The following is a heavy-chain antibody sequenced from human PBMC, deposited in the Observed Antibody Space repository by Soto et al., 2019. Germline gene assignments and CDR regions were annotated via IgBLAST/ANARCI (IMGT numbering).Heavy chain of an antibody. CDR3: AHRTTAVTWWFDP. CDR1: GFSLTTSGVG. D-gene: IGHD4-17*01. Sequence: QITLKESGPTLVKPTQTLTLTCTFSGFSLTTSGVGVGWISQPPGKALVWLALIYWDDDKRYSPSLKSRHTITKDPSKNQVVLTMNNMAPADTATYFCAHRTTAVTWWFDPWGQGTLVTVSS. V-gene: IGHV2-5*02. J-gene: IGHJ5*02. CDR2: IYWDDDK.